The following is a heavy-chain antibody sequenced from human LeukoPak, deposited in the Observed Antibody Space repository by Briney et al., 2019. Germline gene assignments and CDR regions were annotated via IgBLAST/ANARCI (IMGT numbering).Heavy chain of an antibody. CDR3: ARVARCTSCFDVDY. CDR1: GYSITSAYC. D-gene: IGHD2-2*01. J-gene: IGHJ4*02. Sequence: SETLSLTCTVSGYSITSAYCWGWIRQPPGKGLEWIRSFFLKGSTYYNPSLKSRFTISVATSKNQFSRTFSSVTAADTAVYYCARVARCTSCFDVDYWGQGTLVTVSS. V-gene: IGHV4-38-2*02. CDR2: FFLKGST.